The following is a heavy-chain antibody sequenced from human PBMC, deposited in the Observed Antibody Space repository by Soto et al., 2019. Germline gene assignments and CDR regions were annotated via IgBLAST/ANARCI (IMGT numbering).Heavy chain of an antibody. D-gene: IGHD6-13*01. CDR3: ARAGSRGWFDP. CDR1: GGSISSYY. Sequence: KSSETLSLTCTVSGGSISSYYWSWIRQPPGKGLEWIGYIYYSGSTNYNPSLKSRVTISVDTSKNQFSLKLSSVTAADTAVYYCARAGSRGWFDPWGQGTLVTVSS. CDR2: IYYSGST. J-gene: IGHJ5*02. V-gene: IGHV4-59*01.